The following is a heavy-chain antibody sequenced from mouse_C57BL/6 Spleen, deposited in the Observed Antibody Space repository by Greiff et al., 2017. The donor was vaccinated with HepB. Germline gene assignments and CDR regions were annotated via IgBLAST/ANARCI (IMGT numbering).Heavy chain of an antibody. CDR2: IYPRSGNT. CDR1: GYTFTSYG. J-gene: IGHJ3*01. CDR3: ASSEGIYDYDVFSWFAY. D-gene: IGHD2-4*01. Sequence: QVQLKESGAELARPGASVKLSCKASGYTFTSYGISWVKQRTGQGLEWIGEIYPRSGNTYYNEKFKGKATLTADKSSSTAYMELRSLTSEDSAVYFCASSEGIYDYDVFSWFAYWGQGTLVTVSA. V-gene: IGHV1-81*01.